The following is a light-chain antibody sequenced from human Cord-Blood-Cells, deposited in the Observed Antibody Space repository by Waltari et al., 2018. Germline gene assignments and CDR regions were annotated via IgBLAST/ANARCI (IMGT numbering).Light chain of an antibody. CDR1: QSISSW. CDR2: DAS. J-gene: IGKJ1*01. CDR3: QQYNSYSRT. V-gene: IGKV1-5*01. Sequence: DIQMTQSPSTLSASVGDRVTLTCRASQSISSWLAWYQQKPGKAPKLLIYDASSLESGGPSRFSGSGSGTEFTLTISSLQPDDFATYYCQQYNSYSRTFGQGTKVEIK.